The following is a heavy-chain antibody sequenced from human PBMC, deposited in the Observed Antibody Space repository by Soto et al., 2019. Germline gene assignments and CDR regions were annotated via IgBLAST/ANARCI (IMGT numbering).Heavy chain of an antibody. Sequence: EVQLLESGGGLVQPGGSLRLSCAASGFTFSSCARSWVRQAPGMGLEWGSAIGASGSTTYYADSMKGRFTISRDNSKNSLYLQMNSLRADDTAVYYWVKQGFGVLDQWCQGTLVTVS. CDR1: GFTFSSCA. CDR3: VKQGFGVLDQ. D-gene: IGHD3-3*01. J-gene: IGHJ4*02. V-gene: IGHV3-23*05. CDR2: IGASGSTT.